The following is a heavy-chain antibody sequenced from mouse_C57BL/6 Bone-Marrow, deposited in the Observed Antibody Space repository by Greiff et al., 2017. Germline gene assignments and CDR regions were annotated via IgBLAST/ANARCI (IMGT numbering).Heavy chain of an antibody. CDR3: ARSLITTVVAGG. V-gene: IGHV1-81*01. CDR1: GYTFTSYG. J-gene: IGHJ1*03. CDR2: IYPRSGNT. D-gene: IGHD1-1*01. Sequence: VQLQQSGAELARPGASVKLSCKASGYTFTSYGISWVKQRTGQGLEWIGEIYPRSGNTYYNEKFKGKATLTADKSSRTAYMELRSLTSEDSAVYFCARSLITTVVAGGGGTGTTVTVSS.